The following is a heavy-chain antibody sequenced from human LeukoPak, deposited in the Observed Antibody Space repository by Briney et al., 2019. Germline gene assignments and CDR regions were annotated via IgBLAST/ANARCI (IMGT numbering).Heavy chain of an antibody. J-gene: IGHJ5*02. Sequence: SETLSLTCTVSGYSLSSGYYWGRVRQPPGKGLEWIGNIYHSGDCAYYNPSLKSRVTISVDTSKNQFSLKLNSVTATDTATYYCVRQERQSNWFDPWGQGTLVIVSS. CDR1: GYSLSSGYY. CDR3: VRQERQSNWFDP. V-gene: IGHV4-38-2*02. CDR2: IYHSGDCA.